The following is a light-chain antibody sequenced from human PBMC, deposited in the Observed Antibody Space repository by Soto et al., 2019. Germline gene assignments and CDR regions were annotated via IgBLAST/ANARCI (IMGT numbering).Light chain of an antibody. CDR1: QSISDN. Sequence: DIVMTQSPAILSVSLGERATLSCLASQSISDNLAWYQQRSGQAPWLLIYGASTRATGVPARFSGSGSGTEFTLTISSLQSDDFAIYYCQQYKSWPPLTFGGGTKVE. V-gene: IGKV3-15*01. CDR2: GAS. CDR3: QQYKSWPPLT. J-gene: IGKJ4*01.